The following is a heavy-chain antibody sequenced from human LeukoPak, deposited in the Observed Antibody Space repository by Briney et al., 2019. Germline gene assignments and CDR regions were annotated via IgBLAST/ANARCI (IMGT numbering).Heavy chain of an antibody. CDR2: IIPIFGTA. Sequence: GSSVKVSCKASGGTFSSYAISWVRQAPGQGLEWMGGIIPIFGTANYAQKLQGRVTITTDESTSTAYMELSSLRSEDTAVYYCARDREGYYDSSGYLEIDYWGQGTLVTVSS. V-gene: IGHV1-69*05. CDR1: GGTFSSYA. D-gene: IGHD3-22*01. J-gene: IGHJ4*02. CDR3: ARDREGYYDSSGYLEIDY.